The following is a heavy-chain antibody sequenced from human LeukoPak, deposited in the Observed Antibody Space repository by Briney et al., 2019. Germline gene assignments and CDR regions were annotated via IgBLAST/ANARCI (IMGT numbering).Heavy chain of an antibody. J-gene: IGHJ4*02. CDR1: GYTFTGHY. CDR3: AREAEAGDHDY. D-gene: IGHD5-12*01. CDR2: IDPNRGGT. V-gene: IGHV1-2*02. Sequence: ASVKVSCKSSGYTFTGHYMHWVRQAPGQGLEWMGRIDPNRGGTDYAQKFQGRVTLTRDTSISTGYMELSSLRSDDTALYFCAREAEAGDHDYWGQGTLVTVSS.